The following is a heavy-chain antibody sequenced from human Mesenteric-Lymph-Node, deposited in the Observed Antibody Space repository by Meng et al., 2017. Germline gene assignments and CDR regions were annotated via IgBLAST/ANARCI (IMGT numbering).Heavy chain of an antibody. J-gene: IGHJ4*02. CDR2: IYPGDSDT. CDR1: GYSFTSYW. CDR3: ARTYYYDSSGYYWDY. Sequence: KVSCTGSGYSFTSYWIGWVRQRPGKGLEWMGIIYPGDSDTRYSPSFQGQVTISADKSISTAYLQWSSLKASDTAMYYCARTYYYDSSGYYWDYWGQGTLVTVSS. D-gene: IGHD3-22*01. V-gene: IGHV5-51*01.